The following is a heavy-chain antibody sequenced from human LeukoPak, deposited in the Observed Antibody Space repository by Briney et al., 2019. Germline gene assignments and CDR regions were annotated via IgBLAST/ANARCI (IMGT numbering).Heavy chain of an antibody. V-gene: IGHV3-23*01. Sequence: GGSLRLSCAASGFTFSSYAMNWVRQAPGKGLEWVSAITGSGGTTYYADSVKGRFTISRDNSKNTLYLQMNSLRAEDTAVYYCAKVIAVAGFDYWGQGTLVTVSS. CDR3: AKVIAVAGFDY. J-gene: IGHJ4*02. CDR1: GFTFSSYA. D-gene: IGHD6-19*01. CDR2: ITGSGGTT.